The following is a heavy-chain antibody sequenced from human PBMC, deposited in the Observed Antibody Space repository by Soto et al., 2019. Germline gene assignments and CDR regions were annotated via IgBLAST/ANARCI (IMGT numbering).Heavy chain of an antibody. J-gene: IGHJ4*02. CDR2: IVPNVGTV. V-gene: IGHV1-69*06. CDR3: ARRDTSGFLRYFDN. D-gene: IGHD3-3*01. CDR1: GGTFSSFINYP. Sequence: SVKVSCKSSGGTFSSFINYPINWVRQAPGQGLEWMGGIVPNVGTVNYAQKFRGKVTITADKSTGTAYMELSSLRSEDTALYYCARRDTSGFLRYFDNWGQGTQVTSPQ.